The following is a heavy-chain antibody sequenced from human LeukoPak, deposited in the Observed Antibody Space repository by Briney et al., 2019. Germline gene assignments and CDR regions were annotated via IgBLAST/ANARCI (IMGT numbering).Heavy chain of an antibody. CDR3: ARVAEAAAFDY. V-gene: IGHV3-21*01. Sequence: GGSLRLFCAASGFTFSSYSMNWVRQAPGKGLEWVSSISSRSSYKYYADSVKGRFTISRDNAKNSLYLQMNSLRAEDTAVYYCARVAEAAAFDYWGQGTLVTASS. J-gene: IGHJ4*02. CDR1: GFTFSSYS. D-gene: IGHD6-13*01. CDR2: ISSRSSYK.